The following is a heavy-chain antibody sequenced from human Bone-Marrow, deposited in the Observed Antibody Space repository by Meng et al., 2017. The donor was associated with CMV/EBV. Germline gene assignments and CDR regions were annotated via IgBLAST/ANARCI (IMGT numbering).Heavy chain of an antibody. Sequence: ASVKVSCKASGYTFTSYDINWVRQATGQGLEWMGWMNPNSGNTGYAQKFQGRVTMTRDTSTSTVYMELSSLRSEDTAVYYCARGTSTYYDFWSGYSGWYYGMDVWGQGTTVTVSS. J-gene: IGHJ6*02. CDR3: ARGTSTYYDFWSGYSGWYYGMDV. CDR2: MNPNSGNT. D-gene: IGHD3-3*01. V-gene: IGHV1-8*02. CDR1: GYTFTSYD.